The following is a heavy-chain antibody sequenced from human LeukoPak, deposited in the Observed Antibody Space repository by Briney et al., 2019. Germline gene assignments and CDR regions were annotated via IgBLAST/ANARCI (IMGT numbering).Heavy chain of an antibody. J-gene: IGHJ6*03. CDR3: ARDRVFGEPTGYMDV. D-gene: IGHD3-10*02. CDR1: GGSISGYY. V-gene: IGHV4-59*01. Sequence: PSETLSLTCTVSGGSISGYYWSWIRQPPGKGLKWIGYIYYSGSTNYNPSLKSRVTISVDTSKNQFSLKLSSVTAADTAVYYCARDRVFGEPTGYMDVWGKGTTVTVSS. CDR2: IYYSGST.